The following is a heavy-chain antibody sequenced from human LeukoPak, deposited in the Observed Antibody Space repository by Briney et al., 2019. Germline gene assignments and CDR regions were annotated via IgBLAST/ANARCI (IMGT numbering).Heavy chain of an antibody. V-gene: IGHV3-23*01. CDR3: AKEVALDYGDSGGFDY. CDR2: ISGSGGST. J-gene: IGHJ4*02. Sequence: PGGSLRLSCAASGFTFSSYAMSWVRQAPGKGLEWVSAISGSGGSTYYADSVKGRFTISRDNSKNTLYLQMNSLRAEDTAVYYCAKEVALDYGDSGGFDYWGQGTLVTVSS. CDR1: GFTFSSYA. D-gene: IGHD4-17*01.